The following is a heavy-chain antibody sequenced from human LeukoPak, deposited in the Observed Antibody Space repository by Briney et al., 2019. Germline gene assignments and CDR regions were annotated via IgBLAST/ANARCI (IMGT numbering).Heavy chain of an antibody. D-gene: IGHD1-14*01. CDR2: SNHGGSS. CDR3: AQPFYYYYINP. CDR1: GGTFTGYN. V-gene: IGHV4-34*08. J-gene: IGHJ6*03. Sequence: SSETLSLTCGVDGGTFTGYNWTWMRQSPGKGLEWIGESNHGGSSYYAPSLRGRVTISVDTSKRQVSLKLRSVTAADTAVYYCAQPFYYYYINPWGKGTTVIVSS.